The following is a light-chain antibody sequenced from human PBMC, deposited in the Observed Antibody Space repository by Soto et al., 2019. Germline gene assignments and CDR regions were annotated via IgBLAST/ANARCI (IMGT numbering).Light chain of an antibody. CDR1: QGFSSN. J-gene: IGKJ4*01. CDR2: GAS. Sequence: DIQLTQSPSFLSASVGDRVTITCRASQGFSSNLAWYQQKPGKAPKSLINGASTWQSGVPSRFSGSGSGTECTLTISSLQPEDFATYYCQQLNSYPIPFGGGTKVEIK. CDR3: QQLNSYPIP. V-gene: IGKV1-9*01.